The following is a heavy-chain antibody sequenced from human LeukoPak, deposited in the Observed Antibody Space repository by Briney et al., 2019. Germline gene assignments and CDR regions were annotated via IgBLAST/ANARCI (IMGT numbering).Heavy chain of an antibody. CDR1: GGSISSGGYY. CDR2: IYTRVTS. D-gene: IGHD3-10*01. Sequence: SETLSLTCTVSGGSISSGGYYWSWIRQPAGKGLEWIGRIYTRVTSDYSPSLKSRVTMSVDMSTSQISLKLSSVTAADTAVYYCARAVGGDGSGSLWGPGTLVTVSS. J-gene: IGHJ4*02. V-gene: IGHV4-61*02. CDR3: ARAVGGDGSGSL.